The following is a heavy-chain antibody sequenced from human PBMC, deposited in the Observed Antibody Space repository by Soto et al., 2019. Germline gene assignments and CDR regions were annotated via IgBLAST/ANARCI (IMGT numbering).Heavy chain of an antibody. Sequence: QVQLQQWGAGLLKPSETLSLTCAVYGGSFSGYYWSWIRQPPGKGLEWIGEINHSGSTNYNPSLKSRVTISVETSKNQFSLKLSSVTAADTAVYYCARGQGTVTTDYYYYLDVWGKGTTVTVSS. CDR3: ARGQGTVTTDYYYYLDV. CDR1: GGSFSGYY. D-gene: IGHD4-17*01. J-gene: IGHJ6*03. V-gene: IGHV4-34*01. CDR2: INHSGST.